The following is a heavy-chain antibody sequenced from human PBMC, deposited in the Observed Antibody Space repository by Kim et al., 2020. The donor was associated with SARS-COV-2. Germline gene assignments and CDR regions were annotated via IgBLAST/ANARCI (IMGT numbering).Heavy chain of an antibody. V-gene: IGHV4-39*01. Sequence: YYNPSLKSRVTISVDMSKNQFSLKLSSVTAADTAVYYCIGVTMVRGAYDYWGQGTLVTVSS. CDR3: IGVTMVRGAYDY. J-gene: IGHJ4*02. D-gene: IGHD3-10*01.